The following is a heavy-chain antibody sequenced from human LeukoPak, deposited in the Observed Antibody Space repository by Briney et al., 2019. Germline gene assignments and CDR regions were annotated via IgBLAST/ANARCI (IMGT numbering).Heavy chain of an antibody. CDR1: GFTFSSYG. CDR2: IRYDGSNK. CDR3: SPGDGYAFDY. D-gene: IGHD5-24*01. J-gene: IGHJ4*02. V-gene: IGHV3-30*02. Sequence: GGSLRLSCAASGFTFSSYGMHWVRQAPGKGLEWVAFIRYDGSNKYYADSVKGRFTISRDNSKNTLYLQMNSLRAEDTAVYYCSPGDGYAFDYWGQGTLVTVSS.